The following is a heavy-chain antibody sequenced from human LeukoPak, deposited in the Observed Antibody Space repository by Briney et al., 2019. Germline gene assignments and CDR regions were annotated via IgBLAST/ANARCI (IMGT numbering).Heavy chain of an antibody. D-gene: IGHD3-10*01. CDR3: ARGQGAGSHSDDAFDI. Sequence: SETLSLTCTVSGGSISSYYWSWIRQPPGKGLEWIGYIYYSGSTNYNPSLKSRVTISVDTSKNQFSLKLSSVTAADTAVYYCARGQGAGSHSDDAFDIWGQGTMVTVSS. CDR1: GGSISSYY. CDR2: IYYSGST. V-gene: IGHV4-59*01. J-gene: IGHJ3*02.